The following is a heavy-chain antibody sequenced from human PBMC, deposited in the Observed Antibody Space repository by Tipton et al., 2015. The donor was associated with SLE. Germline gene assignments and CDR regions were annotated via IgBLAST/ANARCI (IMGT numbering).Heavy chain of an antibody. CDR1: GGSFSGYY. D-gene: IGHD3-3*01. V-gene: IGHV4-34*01. J-gene: IGHJ6*02. Sequence: TLSLTCAVYGGSFSGYYWSWIRQPPGKGLEWIGEINRSGSTNYNPSLKSRVTISVDTSKNQFSLKLSSVTAADTAVYYCARRTEWSCPGDVWGQGTTVTVSS. CDR2: INRSGST. CDR3: ARRTEWSCPGDV.